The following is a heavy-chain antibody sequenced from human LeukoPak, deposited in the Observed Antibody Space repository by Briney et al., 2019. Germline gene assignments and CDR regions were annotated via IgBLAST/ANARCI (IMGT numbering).Heavy chain of an antibody. Sequence: PGGSLRLSCAASGFTFSSYGMHWVRQAPGKGLEWVAVISYDGSNKYYADSVKGRFTISRDNSKNTLYLQMNSLRAEDTAVYYCAKEGSGYSNGYDYWGQGTLVTVSS. V-gene: IGHV3-30*18. CDR3: AKEGSGYSNGYDY. J-gene: IGHJ4*02. D-gene: IGHD5-18*01. CDR2: ISYDGSNK. CDR1: GFTFSSYG.